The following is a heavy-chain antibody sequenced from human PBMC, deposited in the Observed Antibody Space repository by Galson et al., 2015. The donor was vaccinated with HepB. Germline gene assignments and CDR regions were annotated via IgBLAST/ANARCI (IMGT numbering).Heavy chain of an antibody. CDR2: IYYSGST. Sequence: TLSLTCTVSGGSISSGGYYWSWIRQHPGKGLEWIGYIYYSGSTYYNPSLKSRVTISVDTSKNQFSLKLSSVTAADTAVYYCARAKEDYYDSSGYYSWFDPWGQGTLVTVSS. V-gene: IGHV4-31*03. CDR1: GGSISSGGYY. CDR3: ARAKEDYYDSSGYYSWFDP. D-gene: IGHD3-22*01. J-gene: IGHJ5*02.